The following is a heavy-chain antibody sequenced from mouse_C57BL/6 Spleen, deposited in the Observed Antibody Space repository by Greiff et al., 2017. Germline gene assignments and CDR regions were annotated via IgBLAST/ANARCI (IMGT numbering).Heavy chain of an antibody. V-gene: IGHV1-54*01. D-gene: IGHD1-1*02. Sequence: QVQLQQSGAELVRPGTSVKVSCKASGYAFTNYLIEWVKQRPGQGLEWIGVINPGSGGTNYNEKFKGKATLTADKSSSTAYRQLSSLTYEDSAVYFCAGCGYGSSGCAYWGQGTLVTVSA. J-gene: IGHJ3*01. CDR1: GYAFTNYL. CDR3: AGCGYGSSGCAY. CDR2: INPGSGGT.